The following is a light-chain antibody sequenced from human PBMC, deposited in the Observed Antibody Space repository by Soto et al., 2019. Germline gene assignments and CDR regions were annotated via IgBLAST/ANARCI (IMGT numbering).Light chain of an antibody. V-gene: IGKV1-9*01. CDR1: QAVPNN. CDR3: QQVKTYPRT. Sequence: DIHLTQSPSFLSASVGDRVTITCRPSQAVPNNMAWYQQKPGKPPKLLIYEESTLHSGVPSRFSGRKSGTQFTPTIDSLQPEDVANYYCQQVKTYPRTFGGGTKVEIK. J-gene: IGKJ4*01. CDR2: EES.